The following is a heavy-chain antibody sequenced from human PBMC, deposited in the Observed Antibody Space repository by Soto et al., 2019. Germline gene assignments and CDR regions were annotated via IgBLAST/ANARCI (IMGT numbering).Heavy chain of an antibody. V-gene: IGHV1-69*01. J-gene: IGHJ4*02. D-gene: IGHD3-22*01. CDR1: GGTFSTNT. Sequence: QVQLVQSGAEVKKPGSSVKVSCKASGGTFSTNTISWVRQAPGQGLEWMGGILHIFGSANYAQKFQGRVTITADEYTRTVYMELSRLRSEDTAVYYCARQFDSDTSGYYYAYWGQGTLVTGSS. CDR2: ILHIFGSA. CDR3: ARQFDSDTSGYYYAY.